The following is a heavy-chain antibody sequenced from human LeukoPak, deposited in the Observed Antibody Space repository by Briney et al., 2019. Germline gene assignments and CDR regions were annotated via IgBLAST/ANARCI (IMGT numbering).Heavy chain of an antibody. CDR1: GFTFSSYA. CDR3: AKDQVGSYYYFDY. V-gene: IGHV3-23*01. D-gene: IGHD1-26*01. CDR2: ISGSGGST. Sequence: PGGSLRLSCAASGFTFSSYAMSWVRQAPGKGLEWVSAISGSGGSTYHADSVKGRFTISRDNSKNTLYLQMNSLRAEDTAVYYCAKDQVGSYYYFDYWGQGTLVAVSS. J-gene: IGHJ4*02.